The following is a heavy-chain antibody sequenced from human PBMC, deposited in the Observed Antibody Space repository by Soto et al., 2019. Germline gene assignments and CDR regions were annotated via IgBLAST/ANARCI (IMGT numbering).Heavy chain of an antibody. CDR2: VNPINGNT. CDR3: ERETWPFDY. J-gene: IGHJ4*02. V-gene: IGHV1-2*02. Sequence: QVQLVQSGAEVKKPGASVKVSCKTSGYSFSEFRMHWVRQAPGQGLEWMGWVNPINGNTNYSQDFQVRVTMTRDASTQTVYMELSSLTSDDTSTVYCERETWPFDYWGQGTLITVSS. CDR1: GYSFSEFR.